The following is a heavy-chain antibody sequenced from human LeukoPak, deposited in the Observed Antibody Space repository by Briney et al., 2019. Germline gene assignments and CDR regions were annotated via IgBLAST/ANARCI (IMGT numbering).Heavy chain of an antibody. D-gene: IGHD1-1*01. V-gene: IGHV1-69*06. Sequence: ASVKVSCKASGGTFSSYAISWVRQAPGQGLEWMGGIIPIFGTANYAQKFQGRVTMTEDTSTDTAYMELSSLRSEDTAVYYCATEVLVSWDYWGQGTLVTVSS. J-gene: IGHJ4*02. CDR3: ATEVLVSWDY. CDR1: GGTFSSYA. CDR2: IIPIFGTA.